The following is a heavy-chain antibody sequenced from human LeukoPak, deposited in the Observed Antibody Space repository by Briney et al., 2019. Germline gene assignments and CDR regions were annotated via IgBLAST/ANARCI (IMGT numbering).Heavy chain of an antibody. CDR1: GDSVSSNSAT. Sequence: SQTLSLTCGISGDSVSSNSATWDWIRQSLSRGLEWLGRTWYRSNWYNDSALSVRSRMTINPDTSKNQFSLHLHSVTPEDTAVYYCARSIQHFDYWGQGILVTVSS. CDR2: TWYRSNWYN. D-gene: IGHD2-21*01. V-gene: IGHV6-1*01. CDR3: ARSIQHFDY. J-gene: IGHJ4*02.